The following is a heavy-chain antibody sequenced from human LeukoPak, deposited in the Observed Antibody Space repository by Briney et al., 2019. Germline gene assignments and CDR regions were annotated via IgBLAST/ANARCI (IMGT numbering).Heavy chain of an antibody. Sequence: GGSLRLSCAASGFTFSGYAMTWVRQAPGKGLEWVSSISGSGGSTYYADSVKGRFTISRDNSKITLYLQMNSLRAEDTALYYCAKAVVIVPSATPFDYWGQGTLVTVSS. CDR2: ISGSGGST. CDR1: GFTFSGYA. CDR3: AKAVVIVPSATPFDY. V-gene: IGHV3-23*01. J-gene: IGHJ4*02. D-gene: IGHD2-2*01.